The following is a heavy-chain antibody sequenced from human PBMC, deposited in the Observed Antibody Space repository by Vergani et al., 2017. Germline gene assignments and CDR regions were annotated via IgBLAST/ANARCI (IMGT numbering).Heavy chain of an antibody. CDR2: IYYSGST. Sequence: QVQLQESGPGLVKPSETLSLTCTVSGGSISSYYWSWIRQPPGKGLEWIGYIYYSGSTNYNSSLKSRVTISVDTSKNQFSLKLSSVTAADTAVYYCAREAGRNYYGSENCFDPWGQGTLVTVSS. CDR3: AREAGRNYYGSENCFDP. V-gene: IGHV4-59*01. J-gene: IGHJ5*02. CDR1: GGSISSYY. D-gene: IGHD3-10*01.